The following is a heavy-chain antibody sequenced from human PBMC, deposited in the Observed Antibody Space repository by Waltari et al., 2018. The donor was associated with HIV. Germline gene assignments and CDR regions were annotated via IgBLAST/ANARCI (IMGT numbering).Heavy chain of an antibody. V-gene: IGHV3-15*01. CDR2: IKGEVDGRTV. J-gene: IGHJ4*02. Sequence: EVQLMEFGGGLVKTGGYLRLSCAASGWNFKTTWMIWVRQAPGKGLEWIGRIKGEVDGRTVDYGVPVKGRFTISRDDSINTVYLQMNSLEAEDTAVYYCTTWQGGSYWGQGTLVTVSP. CDR1: GWNFKTTW. CDR3: TTWQGGSY.